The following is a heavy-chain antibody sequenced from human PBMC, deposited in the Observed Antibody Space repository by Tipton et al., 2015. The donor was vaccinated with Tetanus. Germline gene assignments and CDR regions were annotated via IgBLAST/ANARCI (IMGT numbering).Heavy chain of an antibody. V-gene: IGHV4-59*02. CDR2: VYYPGST. Sequence: TLSLTCTVSGDYVSGYYWSWIRQPPGKGLEWIGYVYYPGSTNHNPSLKSRVTISMDRSKNQISLQLTSVTAADTAVYFCAGVTAQRTELYFDHWGQGTLVTVSS. CDR1: GDYVSGYY. CDR3: AGVTAQRTELYFDH. J-gene: IGHJ4*02. D-gene: IGHD6-13*01.